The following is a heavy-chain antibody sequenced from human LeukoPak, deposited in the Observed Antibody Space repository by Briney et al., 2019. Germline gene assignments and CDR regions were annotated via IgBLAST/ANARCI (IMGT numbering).Heavy chain of an antibody. CDR1: GGSISSYY. J-gene: IGHJ3*02. D-gene: IGHD3-3*01. Sequence: SETLSLTCTVSGGSISSYYWSWLRQPPGKGLEGIGYIYYSGSTNYNPSLKSRVTISVDTSKNQFSLKLSSVTAADTAVYYCARAGPITIFGVVMPDAFDIWGEGTMVTVSS. CDR3: ARAGPITIFGVVMPDAFDI. V-gene: IGHV4-59*01. CDR2: IYYSGST.